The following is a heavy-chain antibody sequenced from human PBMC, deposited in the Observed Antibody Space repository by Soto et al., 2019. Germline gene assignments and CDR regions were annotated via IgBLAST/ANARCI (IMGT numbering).Heavy chain of an antibody. CDR1: GGTFSSYA. Sequence: QVQLVQSGAEVKKPGSSVKVSCKASGGTFSSYAISWVRQAPGQGLEWMGGIIPIFGTANYAQKFQGRVTITADESTSTAYMELSSLRSEDTAVYYCARDRESYCSGGSCYRGQFDYWGQGTLVTVSS. CDR2: IIPIFGTA. CDR3: ARDRESYCSGGSCYRGQFDY. J-gene: IGHJ4*02. V-gene: IGHV1-69*01. D-gene: IGHD2-15*01.